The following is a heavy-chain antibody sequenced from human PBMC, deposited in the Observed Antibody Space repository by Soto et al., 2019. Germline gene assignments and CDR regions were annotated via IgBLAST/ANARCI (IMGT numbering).Heavy chain of an antibody. V-gene: IGHV4-30-4*01. CDR3: ARDQIGSSPLYYYGMDV. Sequence: SETLSLTCTVSGGSISSGDYYWSWIRQPPGKGLEWIGYIYYSGSTYYNPSLKSRVTISVDTSENQFSLKLSSVTAADTAVYYCARDQIGSSPLYYYGMDVWGQGTTVTVSS. D-gene: IGHD6-6*01. CDR2: IYYSGST. J-gene: IGHJ6*02. CDR1: GGSISSGDYY.